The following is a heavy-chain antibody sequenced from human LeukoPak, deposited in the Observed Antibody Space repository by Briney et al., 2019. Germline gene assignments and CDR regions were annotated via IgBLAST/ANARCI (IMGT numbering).Heavy chain of an antibody. CDR1: GFTFSSYA. CDR2: ISGSGDST. D-gene: IGHD3-22*01. V-gene: IGHV3-23*01. Sequence: PGGSLRLSCAASGFTFSSYAMNWVRQAPGKGLEWVSAISGSGDSTYYADSVKGRFTISRDNSKNTLYLQMNSLRAEDTAVYYCAGYYYDSSGIEGAFDIWGQGTMVTVSS. J-gene: IGHJ3*02. CDR3: AGYYYDSSGIEGAFDI.